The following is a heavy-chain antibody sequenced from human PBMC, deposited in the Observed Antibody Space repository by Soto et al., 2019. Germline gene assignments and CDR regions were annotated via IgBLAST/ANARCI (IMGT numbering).Heavy chain of an antibody. Sequence: GGSLRLSCAASGFTFDDYAMPWVRQAPGKGLEWVSGISWNGGSIGYADSVKGRFTSSRDNAKSSLYLQMNSLRAEDTAVYYCARAYGDYSFGEYWGLGTVVTVSS. CDR2: ISWNGGSI. CDR1: GFTFDDYA. J-gene: IGHJ4*02. D-gene: IGHD4-17*01. CDR3: ARAYGDYSFGEY. V-gene: IGHV3-9*01.